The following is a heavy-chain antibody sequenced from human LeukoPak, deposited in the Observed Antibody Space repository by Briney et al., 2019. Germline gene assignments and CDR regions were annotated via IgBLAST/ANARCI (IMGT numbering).Heavy chain of an antibody. Sequence: GSSVKVSCKASGGTFSSYAISWVRQAPGQGLEWMGGIIPIFGTANYAQKFQGRVTITADESTSTAYMELSSLGSEDTAVYYCASSWYEIGEHYYYGMDVWGQGTTVTVSS. CDR2: IIPIFGTA. D-gene: IGHD6-13*01. J-gene: IGHJ6*02. CDR3: ASSWYEIGEHYYYGMDV. CDR1: GGTFSSYA. V-gene: IGHV1-69*01.